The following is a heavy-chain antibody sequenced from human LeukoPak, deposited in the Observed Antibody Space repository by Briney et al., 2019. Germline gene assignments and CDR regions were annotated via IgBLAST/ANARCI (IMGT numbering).Heavy chain of an antibody. Sequence: PGGSLRLSCAASGFTFSDYAMNWVRQAPGKGLERVSTISGSGDSTYYADSVKGRFSISRDNSKNTLYLQINSLRAEDTAIYYCANSYFDYWGQGTLVTVSS. CDR2: ISGSGDST. CDR1: GFTFSDYA. CDR3: ANSYFDY. J-gene: IGHJ4*02. V-gene: IGHV3-23*01.